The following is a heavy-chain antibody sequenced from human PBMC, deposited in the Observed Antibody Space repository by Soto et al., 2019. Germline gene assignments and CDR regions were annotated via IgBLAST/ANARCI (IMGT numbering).Heavy chain of an antibody. J-gene: IGHJ6*02. D-gene: IGHD4-17*01. CDR3: ARDRDGDYVLYYYYGMDV. Sequence: QVQLVQSGAEVKKPGASVKVSCKASGYTFTSYGISWLRQAPGQGLEWMGWISAYNGNTNYAQKLQGRVTMTTDTTTSTAYMELRSLRSDDTAVYYCARDRDGDYVLYYYYGMDVWGQGTTVTVCS. CDR1: GYTFTSYG. V-gene: IGHV1-18*01. CDR2: ISAYNGNT.